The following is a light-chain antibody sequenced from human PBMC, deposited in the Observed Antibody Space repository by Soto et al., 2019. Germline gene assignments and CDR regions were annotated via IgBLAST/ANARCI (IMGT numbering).Light chain of an antibody. Sequence: QSALTQPASVSGSPGQSITISCTGTSSDVGGYDYVSWYQLHPGKAPKLMVFEVNNRPSGVSYRFSGSKSGNTASLTISGLQAEDEADYFCSSYAGSYTPYVFGTGTKVTVL. CDR1: SSDVGGYDY. V-gene: IGLV2-14*01. J-gene: IGLJ1*01. CDR2: EVN. CDR3: SSYAGSYTPYV.